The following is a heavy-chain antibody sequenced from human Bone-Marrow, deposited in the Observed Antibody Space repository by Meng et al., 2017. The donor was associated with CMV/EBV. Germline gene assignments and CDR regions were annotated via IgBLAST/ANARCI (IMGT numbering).Heavy chain of an antibody. CDR1: GFTFSSYA. CDR3: ARDRMYYFDY. Sequence: GESLKISCAASGFTFSSYAMSWVRQAPGKGLEWVSAISGSGGSTYYADSVKGRFTISRDNSKNTLYLQMNSLRAEDTAVYYCARDRMYYFDYWGQGTLVNVAS. CDR2: ISGSGGST. J-gene: IGHJ4*02. V-gene: IGHV3-23*01.